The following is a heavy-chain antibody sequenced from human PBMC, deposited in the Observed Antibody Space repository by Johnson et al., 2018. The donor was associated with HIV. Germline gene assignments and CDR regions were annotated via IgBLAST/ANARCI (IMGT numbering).Heavy chain of an antibody. D-gene: IGHD2-15*01. CDR3: ARDRGVEVARGAFDI. J-gene: IGHJ3*02. CDR1: GFTVSSNY. CDR2: INWNGGST. Sequence: VQLVESGGGLVQPGGSLRLSCAASGFTVSSNYMSWVRQAPGKGLEWVSGINWNGGSTGYADSVKGRFTISRDNAKNSLYLQMNSLRAEDTALYYCARDRGVEVARGAFDIWGQGTMVTVSS. V-gene: IGHV3-20*04.